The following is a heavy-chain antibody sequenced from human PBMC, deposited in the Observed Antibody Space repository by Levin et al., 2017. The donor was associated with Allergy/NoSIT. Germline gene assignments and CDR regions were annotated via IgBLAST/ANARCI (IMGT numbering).Heavy chain of an antibody. V-gene: IGHV3-48*01. D-gene: IGHD3-10*01. CDR2: VDGHGTRI. Sequence: LSLTCAVSGFSFSAYSMNWVRQAPGKGLEWLAYVDGHGTRIFYADSAKGRSTISRDNAQNSLYLQMNSLRAEDSGTYYCVRDLEGYRGVIRFDFWGQGTLVTVSS. CDR3: VRDLEGYRGVIRFDF. J-gene: IGHJ4*02. CDR1: GFSFSAYS.